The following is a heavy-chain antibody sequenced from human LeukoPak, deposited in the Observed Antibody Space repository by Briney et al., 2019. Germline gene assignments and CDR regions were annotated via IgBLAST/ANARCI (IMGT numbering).Heavy chain of an antibody. CDR1: GFTFSSHW. J-gene: IGHJ4*02. D-gene: IGHD3-16*01. CDR3: ARAAENYGGRFDS. Sequence: GGSLRLSCAASGFTFSSHWMSWVRQAPGKGLEWVANIKKDGSEKYYVDAVKGRFTISRDNAKNSLYLQMNSLRAEDTAVYYCARAAENYGGRFDSWGQGTLVTVSS. V-gene: IGHV3-7*01. CDR2: IKKDGSEK.